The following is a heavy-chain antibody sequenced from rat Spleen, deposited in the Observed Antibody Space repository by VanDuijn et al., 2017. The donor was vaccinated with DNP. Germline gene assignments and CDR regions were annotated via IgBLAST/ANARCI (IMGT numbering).Heavy chain of an antibody. V-gene: IGHV5S10*01. CDR1: GFTFSDSA. CDR2: IIYDGSHT. D-gene: IGHD1-11*01. J-gene: IGHJ4*01. CDR3: TTFEGTNA. Sequence: EVQLVESGGGVVQPGNSLKLSCAASGFTFSDSAMAWVRQSPKMGLEWVATIIYDGSHTFYRDSVQGRFTISRDNAKSTLYLQMDSLRSEDTATYYCTTFEGTNAWGQGTSVTVSS.